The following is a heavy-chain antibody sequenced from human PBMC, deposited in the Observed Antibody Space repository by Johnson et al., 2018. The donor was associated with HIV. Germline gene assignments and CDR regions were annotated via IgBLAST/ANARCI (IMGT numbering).Heavy chain of an antibody. CDR1: GFTFSRYG. D-gene: IGHD4-23*01. V-gene: IGHV3-30*02. CDR3: AKVGRMTTVVTPGDAFDI. CDR2: LRYYGTHK. J-gene: IGHJ3*02. Sequence: QVQLVESGGGVVQRGGSLRLSCVASGFTFSRYGMHWVLQPPGQGLEWVAFLRYYGTHKYYGHSVQGRFTVSRDNSKNTVYVDMNSLRAEDTAVYYCAKVGRMTTVVTPGDAFDIWGQGTKVTVSS.